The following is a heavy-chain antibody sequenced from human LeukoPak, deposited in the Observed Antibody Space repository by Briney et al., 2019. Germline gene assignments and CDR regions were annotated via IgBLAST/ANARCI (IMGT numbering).Heavy chain of an antibody. CDR2: IFHSGST. CDR1: GGSISSSSYY. V-gene: IGHV4-39*01. CDR3: ARRRDGYNEDFFDY. Sequence: SETLSLTCTVSGGSISSSSYYWVWIRQPPGKGLEWIGSIFHSGSTYYNASLKSRVTISVDTSRNQFSLKLSSVTAADTAVYYCARRRDGYNEDFFDYWGQGTLVTVSS. J-gene: IGHJ4*02. D-gene: IGHD5-24*01.